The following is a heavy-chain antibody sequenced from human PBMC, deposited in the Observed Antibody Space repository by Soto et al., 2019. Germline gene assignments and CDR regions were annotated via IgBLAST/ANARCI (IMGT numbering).Heavy chain of an antibody. CDR2: IYSSGRT. V-gene: IGHV4-39*01. CDR1: GDSITTSGYY. Sequence: SETLSLTCNVSGDSITTSGYYWDWIRQPPGKGLEWIGSIYSSGRTYYNPPLNSRVTISLHTAKNQIYLKLNSVTAADTAVRYCARHATDQTAYDYSAMDVWGQGTMVTVYS. D-gene: IGHD2-21*02. J-gene: IGHJ6*02. CDR3: ARHATDQTAYDYSAMDV.